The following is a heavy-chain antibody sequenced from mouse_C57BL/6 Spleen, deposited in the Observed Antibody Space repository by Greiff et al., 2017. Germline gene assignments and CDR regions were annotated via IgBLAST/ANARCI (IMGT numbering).Heavy chain of an antibody. D-gene: IGHD1-2*01. CDR3: ARSHYYVRYFDV. Sequence: QVQLQQSGAELVKPGASVKISCKASGYAFRSYWMNWVKQRPGKGLEWLGQIYPGDGDTNYNGKFKGKATLTADKSSSTAYLQRSSLTSEDSAVYFCARSHYYVRYFDVWGTGTTVTVSS. V-gene: IGHV1-80*01. J-gene: IGHJ1*03. CDR1: GYAFRSYW. CDR2: IYPGDGDT.